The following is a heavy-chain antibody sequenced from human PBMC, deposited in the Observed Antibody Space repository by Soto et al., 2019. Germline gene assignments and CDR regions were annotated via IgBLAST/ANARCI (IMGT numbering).Heavy chain of an antibody. V-gene: IGHV4-59*04. Sequence: SETLSLTCTVSGGSISSYYWSWIRQPPGKGFEWIGIVHYTGQTYYNPSLKSRVTVSVDTSQNQFSLRLTSVTAADTSVYYCARLPDVMVREFYFDSWGQGTLVTVSS. CDR3: ARLPDVMVREFYFDS. D-gene: IGHD3-10*01. CDR2: VHYTGQT. J-gene: IGHJ4*02. CDR1: GGSISSYY.